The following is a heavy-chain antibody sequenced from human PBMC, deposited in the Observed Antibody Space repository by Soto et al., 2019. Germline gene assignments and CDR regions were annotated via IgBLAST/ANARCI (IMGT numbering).Heavy chain of an antibody. V-gene: IGHV3-48*01. Sequence: PGGALRLSCAASGFTFSSYSMNWVRQAPGKGLEWLSYISTSSSTIYYADSVKGRFAISRDNSLYLQMNSLRAEDTAVYYCASRLGGYAFASHIWGPGTMVTVSS. D-gene: IGHD5-12*01. CDR1: GFTFSSYS. J-gene: IGHJ3*02. CDR3: ASRLGGYAFASHI. CDR2: ISTSSSTI.